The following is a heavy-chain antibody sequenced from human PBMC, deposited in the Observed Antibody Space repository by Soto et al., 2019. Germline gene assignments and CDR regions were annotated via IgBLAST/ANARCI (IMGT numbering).Heavy chain of an antibody. CDR2: IIPIFGTT. Sequence: QVQLVQSGAEVKKPGSSVKVSCKAFGGSFNSYGLSWVRQAPGQGLEWMGGIIPIFGTTSYAQKFQGRVTITADESTNTAYMELSRLRSEDTAVYFCARGEDTAMVKSTHYYYVVGVWGQGTTVTVSS. J-gene: IGHJ6*02. V-gene: IGHV1-69*01. CDR3: ARGEDTAMVKSTHYYYVVGV. D-gene: IGHD5-18*01. CDR1: GGSFNSYG.